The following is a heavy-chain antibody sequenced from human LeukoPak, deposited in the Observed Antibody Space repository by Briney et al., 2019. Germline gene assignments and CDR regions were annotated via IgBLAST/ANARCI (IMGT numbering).Heavy chain of an antibody. V-gene: IGHV5-10-1*01. Sequence: GESLRISCNGSGYXFTSYWISWVRQMPGKGLEWMGMIHPSDSNTNYSPSSRGHVTISADKSTSTAYLQWSSRTASDAATYYCARHQGLVHYGGSGYPHQYFQHWGQGTLVTVSS. CDR2: IHPSDSNT. CDR3: ARHQGLVHYGGSGYPHQYFQH. D-gene: IGHD3-3*01. CDR1: GYXFTSYW. J-gene: IGHJ1*01.